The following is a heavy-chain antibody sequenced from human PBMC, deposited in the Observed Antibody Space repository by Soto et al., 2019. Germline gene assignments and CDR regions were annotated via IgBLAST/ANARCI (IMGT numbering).Heavy chain of an antibody. CDR3: ARDSAYSFDY. D-gene: IGHD2-15*01. CDR1: GFTFSDYS. Sequence: EVQLVESGGGLVQPGGALRLSCTASGFTFSDYSMNWVRQAPGKGLEWASYIGTSTSTVYYADSVEGRFSISTDNAKNSLNLQLDSLRAEDTAVYYCARDSAYSFDYWGQGILVTVSP. V-gene: IGHV3-48*01. CDR2: IGTSTSTV. J-gene: IGHJ4*02.